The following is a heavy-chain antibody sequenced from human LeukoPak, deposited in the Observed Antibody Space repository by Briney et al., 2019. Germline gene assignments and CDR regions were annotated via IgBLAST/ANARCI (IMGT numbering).Heavy chain of an antibody. CDR3: ASLDYYYYYMDV. Sequence: LRLSCAASGFTFSSYEMNWVRQPPGKGLEWIASVYYSGNTYYNPSLKSRVTTSVDTSKNQFSLKLSSVTAADTAVYFCASLDYYYYYMDVWGKGTTVTVSS. V-gene: IGHV4-39*07. CDR1: GFTFSSYE. J-gene: IGHJ6*03. CDR2: VYYSGNT.